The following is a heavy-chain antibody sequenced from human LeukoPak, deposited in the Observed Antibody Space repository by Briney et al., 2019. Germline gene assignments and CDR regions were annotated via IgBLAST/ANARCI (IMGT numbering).Heavy chain of an antibody. J-gene: IGHJ5*02. V-gene: IGHV4-4*07. CDR2: IYTSGST. Sequence: PSETLSLTCTVSGGSISSYYWSWIRQPAGKGLEWIGRIYTSGSTNYNPSLKSRVTMSVDTSKNQFSLKLSSVTAADTAVYYCARDLKDCSSTSCYSPRGGWFDPWGQRTLVTVSS. CDR3: ARDLKDCSSTSCYSPRGGWFDP. CDR1: GGSISSYY. D-gene: IGHD2-2*01.